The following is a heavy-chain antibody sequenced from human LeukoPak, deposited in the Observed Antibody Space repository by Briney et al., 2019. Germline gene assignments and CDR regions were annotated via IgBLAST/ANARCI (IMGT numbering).Heavy chain of an antibody. Sequence: ASVKVSCKASGYAFTGYYMDWVRQAPGQGLEWVGRINPNSGATNYAQKFQGRVTMTRDTSISTAYMEFNGLRSDDTAVYYCARGIYSTDLYFYMDVWGKGTTVTVYS. CDR1: GYAFTGYY. CDR2: INPNSGAT. CDR3: ARGIYSTDLYFYMDV. J-gene: IGHJ6*03. V-gene: IGHV1-2*06. D-gene: IGHD2/OR15-2a*01.